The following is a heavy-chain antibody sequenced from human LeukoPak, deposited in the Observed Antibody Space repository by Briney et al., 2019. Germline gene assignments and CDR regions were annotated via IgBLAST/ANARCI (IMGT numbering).Heavy chain of an antibody. D-gene: IGHD3-22*01. CDR1: GGTFSSYA. Sequence: ASVKVSCKASGGTFSSYAISWVRPAPGQGLEWMGRITPILGIANYAQKFQGRVTITADKSTSTAYMELSSLRSEDTAVYYCARMRGYSSGSHGMDVWGQGTTVTVSS. V-gene: IGHV1-69*04. CDR3: ARMRGYSSGSHGMDV. CDR2: ITPILGIA. J-gene: IGHJ6*02.